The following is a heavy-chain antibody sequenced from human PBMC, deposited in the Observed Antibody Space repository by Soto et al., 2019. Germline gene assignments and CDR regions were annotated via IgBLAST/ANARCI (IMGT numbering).Heavy chain of an antibody. V-gene: IGHV3-30*18. J-gene: IGHJ6*02. CDR1: GFTFSSYG. CDR3: AKGLMVRGVYYYYYDGMDV. Sequence: GGSLRLSCAASGFTFSSYGMHWVRQAPGKGLEWVAVISYDGSNKYYADSVKGRFTISRDNSKNTLYLQMNSLRAEDTAVYYCAKGLMVRGVYYYYYDGMDVWGQGTTVTVSS. CDR2: ISYDGSNK. D-gene: IGHD3-10*01.